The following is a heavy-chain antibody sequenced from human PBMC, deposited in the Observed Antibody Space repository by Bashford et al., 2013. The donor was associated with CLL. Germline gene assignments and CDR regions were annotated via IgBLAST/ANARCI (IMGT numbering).Heavy chain of an antibody. Sequence: SVKGSPARASGGTFSSYAISWVRQAPGQGLEWMGGIESLVFGYRQTTAQKFQGRVTITADESTSTAYIGADAALRSEDTAVYYCARVIPDDIVVVPAAIYYYGYGRLGPRTTVTVS. D-gene: IGHD2-2*01. V-gene: IGHV1-69*13. CDR1: GGTFSSYA. CDR3: ARVIPDDIVVVPAAIYYYGYGR. CDR2: IESLVFGYR. J-gene: IGHJ6*02.